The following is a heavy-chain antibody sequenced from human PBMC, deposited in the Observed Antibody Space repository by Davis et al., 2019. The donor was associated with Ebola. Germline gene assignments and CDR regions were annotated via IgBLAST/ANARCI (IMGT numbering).Heavy chain of an antibody. J-gene: IGHJ5*02. CDR3: ARSITMIVGGWFDP. Sequence: SVKVSCKASGGTFSSYAISWVRQAPGQGLEWMGGIIPIFGTANYAQKLQGRVTMTTDTSTSTAYMELRSLRSDDTAVYYCARSITMIVGGWFDPWGQGTLVTVSS. D-gene: IGHD3-22*01. V-gene: IGHV1-69*05. CDR1: GGTFSSYA. CDR2: IIPIFGTA.